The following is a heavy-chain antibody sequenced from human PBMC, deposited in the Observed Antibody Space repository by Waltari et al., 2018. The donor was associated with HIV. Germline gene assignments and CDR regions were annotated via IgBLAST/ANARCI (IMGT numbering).Heavy chain of an antibody. D-gene: IGHD3-10*01. V-gene: IGHV5-51*01. CDR1: GYSFTSYW. CDR2: IDPVDSDT. J-gene: IGHJ3*02. CDR3: ARQKGLWFGEPFVAFDI. Sequence: EVQLVQSGAEVKKPGESLKISCKGSGYSFTSYWIGWVRQMPGKGLEWMGIIDPVDSDTRYSPSFQGQVTISADKSISTAYLQWSSLKASDTAMYYCARQKGLWFGEPFVAFDIWGQGTMVTVSS.